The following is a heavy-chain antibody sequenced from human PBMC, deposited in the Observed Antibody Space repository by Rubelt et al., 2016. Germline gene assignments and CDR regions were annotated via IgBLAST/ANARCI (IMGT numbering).Heavy chain of an antibody. CDR3: SRAYYYGSGSYFPVDY. V-gene: IGHV4-39*07. CDR2: IYYSGST. J-gene: IGHJ4*02. Sequence: QLQLQESGPGLVKPSETLSLTCTVSGGSINSSSYYWGWIRQPPGKGLEWIGCIYYSGSTHYNPSLKSRTTIPVTTSKNQLPLKRSSVTAADTVVDYWSRAYYYGSGSYFPVDYWGQGTLVTVSS. D-gene: IGHD3-10*01. CDR1: GGSINSSSYY.